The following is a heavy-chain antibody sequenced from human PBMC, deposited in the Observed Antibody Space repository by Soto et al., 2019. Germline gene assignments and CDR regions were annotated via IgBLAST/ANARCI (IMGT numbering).Heavy chain of an antibody. CDR2: TYYRSRWYN. CDR3: AGTTSHKWYYMDV. J-gene: IGHJ6*03. Sequence: SQTLSLTCAISGDSVSSISAAGNWFRLSPSRGLEWLARTYYRSRWYNDYAVSVRSRVTVNPDTSKNQFSLQLTSVTPEDTAVYYRAGTTSHKWYYMDVWGKGTTVTVSS. V-gene: IGHV6-1*01. D-gene: IGHD1-7*01. CDR1: GDSVSSISAA.